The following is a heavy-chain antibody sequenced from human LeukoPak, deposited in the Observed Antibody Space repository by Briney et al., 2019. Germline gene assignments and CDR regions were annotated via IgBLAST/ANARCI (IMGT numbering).Heavy chain of an antibody. CDR2: IYTSGST. V-gene: IGHV4-59*01. CDR3: ARGGWELELDY. Sequence: SETLSLTCTVTGGSISNYYWSWIRQPPGKGLEWIGYIYTSGSTNCSPSLKSRVTMSVDTSKNRFSLKLSSVTAADTVVYYCARGGWELELDYWGQGILVTVSS. CDR1: GGSISNYY. D-gene: IGHD1-26*01. J-gene: IGHJ4*02.